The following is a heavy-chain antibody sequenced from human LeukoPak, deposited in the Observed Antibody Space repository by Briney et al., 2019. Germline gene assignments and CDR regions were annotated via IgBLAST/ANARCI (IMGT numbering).Heavy chain of an antibody. CDR3: ATRLDLGYFDTRGYNFDY. CDR1: GFTFSSYA. V-gene: IGHV3-23*01. Sequence: GGSLRLSCAASGFTFSSYAMNWVRQAPGKGLEWVSTLSGGGGSTYYADSVKGRFTISRDNSKNTLYLQMNSLRAEDTAVYYCATRLDLGYFDTRGYNFDYWCQGPVALVTS. J-gene: IGHJ4*02. CDR2: LSGGGGST. D-gene: IGHD3-22*01.